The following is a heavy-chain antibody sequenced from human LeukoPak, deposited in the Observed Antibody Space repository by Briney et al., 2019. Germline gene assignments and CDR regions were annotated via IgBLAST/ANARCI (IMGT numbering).Heavy chain of an antibody. CDR3: AREKLGPTAYDI. V-gene: IGHV1-2*02. Sequence: GASVKVSCKASGYTFTDYYIHWVRQAPGQGLEWMGWVNPNNGGTTYSQKFQGRVTMTRDTSISTAYMELSRLRSDDTAVYFCAREKLGPTAYDIWGQGTMVTVSS. CDR1: GYTFTDYY. CDR2: VNPNNGGT. D-gene: IGHD7-27*01. J-gene: IGHJ3*02.